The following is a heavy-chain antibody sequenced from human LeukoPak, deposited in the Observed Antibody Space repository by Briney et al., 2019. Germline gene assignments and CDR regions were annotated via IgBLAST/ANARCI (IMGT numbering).Heavy chain of an antibody. Sequence: ASVKVSCKASGYTFTGYYMHWVRQAPGQGLEWMGWINPNSGGTNYAQKLQGRVTMTRDTSISTAYMELSRLRSDDTAVYYCARDKEARVVVPAAAQDYWGQGTLVTVSS. CDR2: INPNSGGT. CDR3: ARDKEARVVVPAAAQDY. D-gene: IGHD2-2*01. V-gene: IGHV1-2*02. CDR1: GYTFTGYY. J-gene: IGHJ4*02.